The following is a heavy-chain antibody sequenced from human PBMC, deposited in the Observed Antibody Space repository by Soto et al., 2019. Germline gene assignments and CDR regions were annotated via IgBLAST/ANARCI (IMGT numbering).Heavy chain of an antibody. CDR2: IYPGDSDT. D-gene: IGHD6-19*01. J-gene: IGHJ4*02. V-gene: IGHV5-51*01. CDR1: GYSFTSYW. Sequence: GASRKISCKGSGYSFTSYWIGWVRQMPGKGLEWMGIIYPGDSDTRYSPSFQGQVTISADKSISTAYLQWSSLKASDTAMYYCARHKNRRGSSGWYLDYWGQGTLVTVSS. CDR3: ARHKNRRGSSGWYLDY.